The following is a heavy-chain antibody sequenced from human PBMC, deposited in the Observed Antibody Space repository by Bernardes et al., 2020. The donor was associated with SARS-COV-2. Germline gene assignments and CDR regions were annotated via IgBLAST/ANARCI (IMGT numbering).Heavy chain of an antibody. V-gene: IGHV2-5*02. J-gene: IGHJ4*02. CDR1: GFSFTRGVG. CDR2: IYWDDDK. CDR3: VHRPYLSAYFFDD. Sequence: SGPTLVKPTQTLTLTCNFSGFSFTRGVGVGWIRQPPGKALEWLGIIYWDDDKRYSPSLNSRLTITKDTSKNQVVLTLTNMDPVDTATYYCVHRPYLSAYFFDDWGQGALVTVSS.